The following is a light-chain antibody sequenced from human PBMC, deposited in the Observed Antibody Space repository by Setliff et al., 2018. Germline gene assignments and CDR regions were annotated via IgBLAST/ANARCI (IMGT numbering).Light chain of an antibody. CDR1: SSDVGGYNF. J-gene: IGLJ1*01. CDR3: CSFAGTYSFV. V-gene: IGLV2-11*01. CDR2: GVS. Sequence: QSALTQPRSVSGSPGQSVTISCTGTSSDVGGYNFVSWYQVYPGKAPKVMIYGVSKRPSGVPDRFSGSKSGTTASLTISGLQPEDEADYYCCSFAGTYSFVFGTGTKVTVL.